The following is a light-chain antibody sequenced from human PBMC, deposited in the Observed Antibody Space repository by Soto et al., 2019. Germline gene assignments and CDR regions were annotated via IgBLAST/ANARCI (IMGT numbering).Light chain of an antibody. CDR1: SSDVGSYNF. CDR3: CSYAGDSAWV. V-gene: IGLV2-23*01. Sequence: QSALTQPASVSGSPGQSITISCTGTSSDVGSYNFVSWYQQHPGKAPKPMIYEGSKRPSGVSNRFSGSKSGNTASLTISGLQAEDEADYYCCSYAGDSAWVFGGGTKVTVL. CDR2: EGS. J-gene: IGLJ3*02.